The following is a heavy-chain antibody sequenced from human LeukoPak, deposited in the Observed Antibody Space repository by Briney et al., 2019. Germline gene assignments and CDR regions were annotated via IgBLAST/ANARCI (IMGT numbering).Heavy chain of an antibody. J-gene: IGHJ4*02. CDR3: ARLGYCSGGSCPHPVDY. CDR1: GGSISSYY. Sequence: PSETLSLTCTVFGGSISSYYWSLIRQPPGKGLEWIGYIYYSGSTNYNPSLESRVTISVDTSKNQFSLKLSSVTAADTAVYYCARLGYCSGGSCPHPVDYWGQGTLVTVSS. CDR2: IYYSGST. V-gene: IGHV4-59*08. D-gene: IGHD2-15*01.